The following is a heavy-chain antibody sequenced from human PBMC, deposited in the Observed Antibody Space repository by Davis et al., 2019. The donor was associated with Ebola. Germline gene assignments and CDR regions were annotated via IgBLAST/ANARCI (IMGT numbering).Heavy chain of an antibody. CDR1: GFIFSNCA. V-gene: IGHV3-48*02. CDR3: ARGRWNYAMDY. Sequence: GESLKISCAASGFIFSNCAMYWVRQAPGKGLEWLSYITNGGSTNSYADSVKGRFTVSRDNAKNSLFLQMNSLRDEDTAVYYCARGRWNYAMDYWGLGTLVIVSS. J-gene: IGHJ4*02. D-gene: IGHD1-7*01. CDR2: ITNGGSTN.